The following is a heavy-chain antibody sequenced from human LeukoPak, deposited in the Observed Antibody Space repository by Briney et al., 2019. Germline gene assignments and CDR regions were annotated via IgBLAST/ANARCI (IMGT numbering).Heavy chain of an antibody. CDR1: GGSFTTCY. Sequence: PSETLSLTCAVYGGSFTTCYGTWIRQPPGKGLEWIGEINLRGTTNYNPSLKSRVTISLDTSKNQFSLKLTSVTAADTAVYYCVGTKYNDSPVLSNWGQGSLVTVSS. CDR2: INLRGTT. J-gene: IGHJ4*02. D-gene: IGHD1-1*01. CDR3: VGTKYNDSPVLSN. V-gene: IGHV4-34*01.